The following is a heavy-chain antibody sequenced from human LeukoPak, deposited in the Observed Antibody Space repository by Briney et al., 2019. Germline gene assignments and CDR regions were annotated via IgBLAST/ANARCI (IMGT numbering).Heavy chain of an antibody. CDR2: ISSSSSYI. J-gene: IGHJ4*02. Sequence: GVSLRLSCAASGFTFSSYSMNWVRQAPGKGLEWVSSISSSSSYIYYADSVKGRFTISRDNAKNSLYLQMNSLRAEDTAVYYCARDLSMVSPPFDYWGQGTLVTVSS. CDR3: ARDLSMVSPPFDY. V-gene: IGHV3-21*01. CDR1: GFTFSSYS. D-gene: IGHD2/OR15-2a*01.